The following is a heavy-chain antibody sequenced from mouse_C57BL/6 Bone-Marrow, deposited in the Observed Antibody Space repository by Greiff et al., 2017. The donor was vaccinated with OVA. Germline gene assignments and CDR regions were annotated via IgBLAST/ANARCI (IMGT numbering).Heavy chain of an antibody. Sequence: EVMLVESGGDLVKPGGSLKLSCAASGFTFSSYGMSWVRQTPDKRLEWVATISSGGSYTYYPDSVKGRFTISRDNAKNTLYLQLSSLKSEDTAMYYCARHRTTVVDYWGQGTTLTVSS. CDR1: GFTFSSYG. CDR3: ARHRTTVVDY. CDR2: ISSGGSYT. J-gene: IGHJ2*01. V-gene: IGHV5-6*01. D-gene: IGHD1-1*01.